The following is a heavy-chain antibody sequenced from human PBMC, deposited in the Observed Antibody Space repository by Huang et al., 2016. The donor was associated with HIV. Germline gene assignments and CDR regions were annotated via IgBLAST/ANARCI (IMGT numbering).Heavy chain of an antibody. CDR1: GFTFDDDT. CDR2: SNGDGGNT. D-gene: IGHD3-22*01. Sequence: EVRLVESGGVVVQPGGSLRLSCAASGFTFDDDTMHWVRQAPGKSLEWVSLSNGDGGNTYYRDAVKGRFTISRDNSKNSLFLQMNSLTTEDTALYDCAKGPWGYDGAGYYWEFDYWGQGTLVTVSS. CDR3: AKGPWGYDGAGYYWEFDY. V-gene: IGHV3-43*01. J-gene: IGHJ4*02.